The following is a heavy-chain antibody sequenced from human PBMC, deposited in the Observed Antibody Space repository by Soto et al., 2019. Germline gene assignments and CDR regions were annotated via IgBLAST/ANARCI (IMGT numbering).Heavy chain of an antibody. CDR1: GGSVTSGNYY. Sequence: QVHLQESGPGLVKPSETLSLTCIVSGGSVTSGNYYWSWIRQSPGKGLEWMGYIYYGGSTDYNPSLKSRVTISVDTSTTQFFLTLNSVPAADTAVYYCARESYGDYVYWGQGMLVSVSS. CDR3: ARESYGDYVY. D-gene: IGHD4-17*01. CDR2: IYYGGST. J-gene: IGHJ4*02. V-gene: IGHV4-61*01.